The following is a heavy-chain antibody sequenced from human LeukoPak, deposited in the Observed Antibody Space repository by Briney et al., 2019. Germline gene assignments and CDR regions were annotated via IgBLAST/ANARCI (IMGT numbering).Heavy chain of an antibody. J-gene: IGHJ5*02. CDR2: IRSKANSYAT. CDR1: GFTFSGSA. Sequence: GGSLRLSCAASGFTFSGSAMHWVRQASGKGLEWVGRIRSKANSYATAYAASVKGRFTISRDDSKNTAYLQMNSLKTEDTAVYYCARDRYNWNDDINWFDPWGQGTLVTVSS. V-gene: IGHV3-73*01. D-gene: IGHD1-1*01. CDR3: ARDRYNWNDDINWFDP.